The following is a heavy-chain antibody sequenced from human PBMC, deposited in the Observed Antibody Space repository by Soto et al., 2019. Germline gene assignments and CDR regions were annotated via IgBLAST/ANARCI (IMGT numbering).Heavy chain of an antibody. CDR3: ARVSGGLRHVFYYFDY. J-gene: IGHJ4*02. CDR1: GYTFTSYG. V-gene: IGHV1-18*01. CDR2: ISAYNGNT. D-gene: IGHD6-19*01. Sequence: QVQLVQSGAEVKKPGASVKVSCKASGYTFTSYGISGVRQAPGQGLEWMGWISAYNGNTNYAQKLQGKVTMTTDTSTSTAYMELRSLRSDGTAVYYCARVSGGLRHVFYYFDYWGQGTLVTVSS.